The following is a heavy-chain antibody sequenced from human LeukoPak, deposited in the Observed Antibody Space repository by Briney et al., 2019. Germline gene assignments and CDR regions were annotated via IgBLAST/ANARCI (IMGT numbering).Heavy chain of an antibody. V-gene: IGHV6-1*01. D-gene: IGHD3-10*01. Sequence: SQTLSLTCAISGDSVSSNRAAWNWIRQSPSRGLEWLGRTYYRSKWFNGYAVSVKSRITINPDTSKNQFSLQLNSVTPEDAAVYFCARDVLLWFGETIFYDSWGQGTLVTVSS. J-gene: IGHJ5*01. CDR2: TYYRSKWFN. CDR1: GDSVSSNRAA. CDR3: ARDVLLWFGETIFYDS.